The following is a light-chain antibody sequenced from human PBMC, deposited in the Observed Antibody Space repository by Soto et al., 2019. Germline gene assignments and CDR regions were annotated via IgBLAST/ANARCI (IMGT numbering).Light chain of an antibody. CDR3: SSYTSSSTYV. CDR2: EVS. V-gene: IGLV2-14*01. CDR1: SSDVGGYNY. Sequence: QSALTQPASVSRSPGQSITISCTGTSSDVGGYNYVSWYQQHPGKAPKLMIYEVSNRPSGVSNRFSGSKSGNTASLTISELQAEDEADYYCSSYTSSSTYVFGTGTKVTVL. J-gene: IGLJ1*01.